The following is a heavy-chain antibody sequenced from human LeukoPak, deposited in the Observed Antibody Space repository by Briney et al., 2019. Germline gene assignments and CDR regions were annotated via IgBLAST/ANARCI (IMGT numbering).Heavy chain of an antibody. D-gene: IGHD3-9*01. Sequence: SETLSLTCTVSGVSISSYYWSWIRQPPGKGVEWIGYIFYSGSTNYNPSLKSRVTISVDTSKNQFSLKLNSVTAADTAVYYCARFEGYDFLTGYAYYFDHWGQGTLVTVSS. CDR3: ARFEGYDFLTGYAYYFDH. CDR1: GVSISSYY. V-gene: IGHV4-59*01. J-gene: IGHJ4*02. CDR2: IFYSGST.